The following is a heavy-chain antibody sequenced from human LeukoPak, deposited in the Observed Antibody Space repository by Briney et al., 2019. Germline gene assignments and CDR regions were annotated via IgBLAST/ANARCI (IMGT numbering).Heavy chain of an antibody. CDR3: ARSPFSGYDNAFDI. CDR2: ITPFNANT. CDR1: GYTFTYRY. Sequence: GASVKVSCKASGYTFTYRYLHWARQAPGQALEWMGWITPFNANTNYAQHFQDRVTITRDRSRSTVYMEMSSLTSEDTAMYYCARSPFSGYDNAFDIWGQGTMVTVSS. V-gene: IGHV1-45*02. D-gene: IGHD5-12*01. J-gene: IGHJ3*02.